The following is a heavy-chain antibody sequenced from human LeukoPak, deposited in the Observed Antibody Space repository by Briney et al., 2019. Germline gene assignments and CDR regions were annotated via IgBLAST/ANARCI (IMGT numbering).Heavy chain of an antibody. D-gene: IGHD6-6*01. Sequence: SVKVSCKASGGTFSSYGISWVRQAPGQGLEWMGGIIPIFGTANYAQKFQGRVTITADESTSTAYMELSSLRSEDTAVYYCARLDEYSSSSRYYDMDVWGQGTTVTVSS. V-gene: IGHV1-69*13. CDR2: IIPIFGTA. J-gene: IGHJ6*02. CDR1: GGTFSSYG. CDR3: ARLDEYSSSSRYYDMDV.